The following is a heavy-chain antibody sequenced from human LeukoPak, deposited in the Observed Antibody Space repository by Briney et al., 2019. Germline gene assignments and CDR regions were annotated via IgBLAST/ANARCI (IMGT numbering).Heavy chain of an antibody. Sequence: SETLSLTCTVSGGSISSYYWSWIRQSPGKRLECIGYIHYTGSTNYNPSLKSRVTISVDTSKNQFSLKLSSVTAADTAVYYCARGPNYDILTGYYNVWFDPWGQGTLVTVSS. V-gene: IGHV4-59*12. CDR3: ARGPNYDILTGYYNVWFDP. CDR1: GGSISSYY. CDR2: IHYTGST. D-gene: IGHD3-9*01. J-gene: IGHJ5*02.